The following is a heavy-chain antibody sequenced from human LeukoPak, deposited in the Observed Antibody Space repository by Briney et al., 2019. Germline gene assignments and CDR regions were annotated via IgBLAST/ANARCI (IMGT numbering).Heavy chain of an antibody. J-gene: IGHJ6*02. V-gene: IGHV1-69*13. Sequence: SVRVSCKASGGIFSSYAISWVRQAPGQGLEWMGGIIPIFGTPNYAQKFQGRVTITADESTSTAYMELSSLRSEDTAVYYCARVVLGRRWLQSSYYYGMDVWGQGTTVTVSS. CDR3: ARVVLGRRWLQSSYYYGMDV. CDR1: GGIFSSYA. D-gene: IGHD5-24*01. CDR2: IIPIFGTP.